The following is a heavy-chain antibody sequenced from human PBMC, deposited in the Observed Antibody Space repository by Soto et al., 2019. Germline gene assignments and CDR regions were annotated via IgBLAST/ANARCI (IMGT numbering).Heavy chain of an antibody. D-gene: IGHD3-16*01. V-gene: IGHV3-21*06. CDR2: IRSSSSSA. CDR3: ARGLGLSTEFGY. CDR1: GFTFSVFS. Sequence: GGSLRLSCAASGFTFSVFSMNWVRRAPGKGLEWVSSIRSSSSSAYYADSVRGRFTISRDNANNSLFLQMSSLRAEDTAVYYCARGLGLSTEFGYWGLGTLVTVSS. J-gene: IGHJ4*02.